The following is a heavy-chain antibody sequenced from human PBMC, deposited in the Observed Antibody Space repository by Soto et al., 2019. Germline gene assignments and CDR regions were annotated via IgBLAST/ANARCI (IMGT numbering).Heavy chain of an antibody. CDR2: IYYSGST. D-gene: IGHD3-10*01. J-gene: IGHJ4*02. CDR1: GGSISSSSYY. Sequence: PSETLSLTCTFSGGSISSSSYYCGWIGQPPGKGLEWIGSIYYSGSTYYNPSLKSRVTISVDTSKNQFSLKLSSVTAADTAVYYCASDITMVRGAQFEYWGQGTLVTVSS. V-gene: IGHV4-39*01. CDR3: ASDITMVRGAQFEY.